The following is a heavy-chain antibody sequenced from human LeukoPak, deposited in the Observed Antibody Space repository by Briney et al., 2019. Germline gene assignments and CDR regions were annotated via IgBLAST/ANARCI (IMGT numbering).Heavy chain of an antibody. V-gene: IGHV3-7*01. J-gene: IGHJ4*02. D-gene: IGHD3-9*01. CDR1: GFTVSIYW. CDR3: ARDPYYDILTGYSPNDY. CDR2: RKQNGSEK. Sequence: RGSLRLSCAASGFTVSIYWMRWVRQAPGEGREWVANRKQNGSEKYYVDSVQGRFTISRDNAKNSLYLQMNSLRAEDTAVYYCARDPYYDILTGYSPNDYWGQGTLVTVSS.